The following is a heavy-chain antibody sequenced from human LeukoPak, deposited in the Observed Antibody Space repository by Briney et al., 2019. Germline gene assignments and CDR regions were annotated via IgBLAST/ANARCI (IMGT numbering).Heavy chain of an antibody. J-gene: IGHJ5*02. D-gene: IGHD1-1*01. Sequence: PSETLSLTCTVSGGSISPYKWSWLRQPPGQGLEWIGWIYYTGTTSYSPSLKGRVTMSIDTSKNQFSLRLSSVTAADTAMYFCARWNVAYDAWGQATLVTVSS. V-gene: IGHV4-59*01. CDR2: IYYTGTT. CDR3: ARWNVAYDA. CDR1: GGSISPYK.